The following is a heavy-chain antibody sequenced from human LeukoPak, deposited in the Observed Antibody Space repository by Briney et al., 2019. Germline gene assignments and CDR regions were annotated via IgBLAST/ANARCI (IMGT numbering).Heavy chain of an antibody. Sequence: SETLSLTCTVSHYSISSTYYWGWIRQPPGKGLEWIASIYHSGSTHYNPSLKSRVTISIDTPKNQFSLKMNSVTAADTAMYFCARVGKAYCGADCYQPGAFDIWGQGTMVTVSS. CDR1: HYSISSTYY. CDR2: IYHSGST. V-gene: IGHV4-38-2*02. D-gene: IGHD2-21*02. J-gene: IGHJ3*02. CDR3: ARVGKAYCGADCYQPGAFDI.